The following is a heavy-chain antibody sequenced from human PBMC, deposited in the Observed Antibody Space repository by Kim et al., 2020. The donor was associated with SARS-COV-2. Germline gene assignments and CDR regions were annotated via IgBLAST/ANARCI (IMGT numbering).Heavy chain of an antibody. Sequence: GGSLRLSCTASGFTFSGYYMSWIRQAPGKGLEWVSYISSRSSYTNYADSVKGRFTISRDNAKNSLYLQMNSLRAGDTAVYYCARGGYDLYYGMDVWGQGT. J-gene: IGHJ6*02. D-gene: IGHD5-12*01. V-gene: IGHV3-11*05. CDR1: GFTFSGYY. CDR3: ARGGYDLYYGMDV. CDR2: ISSRSSYT.